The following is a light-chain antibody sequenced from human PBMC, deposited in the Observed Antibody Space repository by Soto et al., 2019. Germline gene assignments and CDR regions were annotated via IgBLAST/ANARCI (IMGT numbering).Light chain of an antibody. J-gene: IGKJ2*02. CDR1: QSVSRH. V-gene: IGKV3-11*01. CDR2: DIY. Sequence: EIVLTQSPATLSLSPGERATLSCRASQSVSRHLAWYQQRPGQAPRLLLYDIYYRDGGIPGRVSGSGSGTDFTLTISSREPEDAAVYYCQLLSYWPRSTFGQGTKLEIK. CDR3: QLLSYWPRST.